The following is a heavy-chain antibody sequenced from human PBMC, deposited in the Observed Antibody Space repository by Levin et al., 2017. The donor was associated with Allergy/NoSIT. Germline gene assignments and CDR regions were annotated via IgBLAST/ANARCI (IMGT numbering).Heavy chain of an antibody. Sequence: PGGSLRLSCTVSGDSISSYHWNWLRQPPGKELEWIGCLYYSGSTKYNPSLKSRVTISVDATKNQFSLKLSSVTAAATAVYYCSRHQGSSGWYGWIDSWGQGTLVTVSS. CDR3: SRHQGSSGWYGWIDS. D-gene: IGHD6-19*01. CDR2: LYYSGST. J-gene: IGHJ5*01. V-gene: IGHV4-59*01. CDR1: GDSISSYH.